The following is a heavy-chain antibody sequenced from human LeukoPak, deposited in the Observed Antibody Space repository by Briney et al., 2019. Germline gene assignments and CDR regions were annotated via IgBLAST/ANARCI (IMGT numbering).Heavy chain of an antibody. D-gene: IGHD2-2*01. J-gene: IGHJ6*03. Sequence: SETLSLTCTVSGGSISSYYWSWIRQPAGKGLEWIGRIYTSGSTNYNPSLKSRVTISVDTSKNQFSLKLSSVTAADTAVYYCASHTNRYCSSTSCYANYYYYMDVWGKGTTVTISS. CDR3: ASHTNRYCSSTSCYANYYYYMDV. CDR1: GGSISSYY. V-gene: IGHV4-4*07. CDR2: IYTSGST.